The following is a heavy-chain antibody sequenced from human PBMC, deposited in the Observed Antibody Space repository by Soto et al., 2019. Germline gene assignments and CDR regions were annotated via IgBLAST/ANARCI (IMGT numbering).Heavy chain of an antibody. Sequence: SETLSLTCAVYGGSFSGYYWSWIRHPPGKGLEWIGEINHSGSTNYNPSLKSRVTISVDTSKNQFSLKLSSVTAADTAVYYCARDPVYDSSGYYYYYYGMDVWGQGTTVTVSS. CDR3: ARDPVYDSSGYYYYYYGMDV. D-gene: IGHD3-22*01. V-gene: IGHV4-34*01. CDR1: GGSFSGYY. CDR2: INHSGST. J-gene: IGHJ6*02.